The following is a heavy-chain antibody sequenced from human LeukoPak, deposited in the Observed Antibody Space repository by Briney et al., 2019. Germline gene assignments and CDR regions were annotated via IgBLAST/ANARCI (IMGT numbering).Heavy chain of an antibody. CDR2: IYYSGST. V-gene: IGHV4-39*07. J-gene: IGHJ4*02. CDR3: AVGPLLWFGELSRTYYFDY. CDR1: GGSISSSSYY. D-gene: IGHD3-10*01. Sequence: PSETLSLTCTVSGGSISSSSYYWGWIRQPPGKGLEWIGSIYYSGSTYYNPSLKSRVTISVDTSKNQFSLKLSSVTAADTAVYYCAVGPLLWFGELSRTYYFDYWGQGTLVTVSS.